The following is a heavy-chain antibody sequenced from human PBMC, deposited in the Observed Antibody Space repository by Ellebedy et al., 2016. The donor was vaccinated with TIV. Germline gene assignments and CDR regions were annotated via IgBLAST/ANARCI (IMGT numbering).Heavy chain of an antibody. D-gene: IGHD2-21*02. CDR3: ARTDPWQPIDD. J-gene: IGHJ4*02. V-gene: IGHV4-39*01. CDR1: GGSVSPTRYY. CDR2: VYYSGSP. Sequence: MPSETLSLTCSVPGGSVSPTRYYWAWIRQPPGKGLEYIGSVYYSGSPYYNPSFKSRVTLSADTSKNQFSLNLRTVTAADTAVYYCARTDPWQPIDDWGQGILVSVSS.